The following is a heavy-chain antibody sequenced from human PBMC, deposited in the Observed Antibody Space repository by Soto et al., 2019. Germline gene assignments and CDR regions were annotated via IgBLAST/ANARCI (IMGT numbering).Heavy chain of an antibody. V-gene: IGHV3-30*18. D-gene: IGHD6-6*01. CDR3: AKDPSSSNTNYYYYGMDV. CDR1: GFTFSSYG. CDR2: ISYDGSNK. J-gene: IGHJ6*02. Sequence: GGSLRLSCAASGFTFSSYGMHWVRQAPGKGLEWVAVISYDGSNKYYADSVKGRFTISRDNSKNTLYLQMNSLRAEDTAVYYCAKDPSSSNTNYYYYGMDVWGQGTTVTVSS.